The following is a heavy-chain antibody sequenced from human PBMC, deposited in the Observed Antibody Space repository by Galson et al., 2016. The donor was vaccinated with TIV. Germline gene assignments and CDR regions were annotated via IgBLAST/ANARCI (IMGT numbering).Heavy chain of an antibody. V-gene: IGHV3-43*01. D-gene: IGHD1-1*01. Sequence: SLRLSCATSGFTFNHYTMYWVRQAPGKGLEWVSLISWHDDNTYYADSVKGRFTISRDSSRSSLYLQMNSLRSDDTALYYCAKDYMWKEDYYFMDVWGKGTPVTVSS. CDR2: ISWHDDNT. CDR1: GFTFNHYT. CDR3: AKDYMWKEDYYFMDV. J-gene: IGHJ6*03.